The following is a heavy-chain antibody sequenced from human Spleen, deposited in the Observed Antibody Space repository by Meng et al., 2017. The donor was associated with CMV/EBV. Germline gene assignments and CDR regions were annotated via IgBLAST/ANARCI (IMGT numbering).Heavy chain of an antibody. V-gene: IGHV2-5*02. CDR2: IYWDDDK. D-gene: IGHD1-26*01. CDR1: GFSLNTSAVG. J-gene: IGHJ4*02. Sequence: QITLKESGPTLGKPTPTLTLTCTFPGFSLNTSAVGVGWFRQPPGKALEWLALIYWDDDKRYSPSLTSRLTSTKDTSTTQVVLTMTNMDPVDTATYYCAHRRWMKWELWDAFDYWGQGNLVTVSS. CDR3: AHRRWMKWELWDAFDY.